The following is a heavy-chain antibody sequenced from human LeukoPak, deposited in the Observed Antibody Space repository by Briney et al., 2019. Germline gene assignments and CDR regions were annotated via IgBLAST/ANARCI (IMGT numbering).Heavy chain of an antibody. CDR2: IRYDGSNQ. CDR3: ARDLTLSYPSLDY. V-gene: IGHV3-30*02. Sequence: GGPLRLSCAASGFPFSTYGMHWVRQAPGKGLEGVALIRYDGSNQYYADTVKGRFTISRDNSKNTLYLQMNSLRAEDTAVYSCARDLTLSYPSLDYWGQGTLVTVSS. J-gene: IGHJ4*02. CDR1: GFPFSTYG. D-gene: IGHD3-9*01.